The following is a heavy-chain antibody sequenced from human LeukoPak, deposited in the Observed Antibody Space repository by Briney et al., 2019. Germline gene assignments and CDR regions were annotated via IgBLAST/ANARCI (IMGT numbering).Heavy chain of an antibody. CDR1: GFTFSSYS. D-gene: IGHD2-15*01. CDR3: ARVRALGSGGSCLDY. J-gene: IGHJ4*02. CDR2: ISSSSSYI. V-gene: IGHV3-21*01. Sequence: GGSLRLSCAASGFTFSSYSMNWVRRTPGKGLEWVSSISSSSSYIYYADSVKGRFTISRDNAKNSLYLQMNSLRAEDTAVYYCARVRALGSGGSCLDYWGQETLVTVSS.